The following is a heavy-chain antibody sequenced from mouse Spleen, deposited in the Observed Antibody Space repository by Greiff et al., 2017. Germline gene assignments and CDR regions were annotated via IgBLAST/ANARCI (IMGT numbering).Heavy chain of an antibody. CDR1: GYTFTSYW. V-gene: IGHV1S81*02. CDR3: ARGGDVGDY. D-gene: IGHD3-3*01. CDR2: INPSNGRT. Sequence: VQLQQPGAELVKPGASVKLSCKASGYTFTSYWMHWVKQRPGQGLEWIGEINPSNGRTNYNEKFKSKATLTVDKSSSTAYMQLSSLTSEDSAVYYCARGGDVGDYWGQGTTLTVSS. J-gene: IGHJ2*01.